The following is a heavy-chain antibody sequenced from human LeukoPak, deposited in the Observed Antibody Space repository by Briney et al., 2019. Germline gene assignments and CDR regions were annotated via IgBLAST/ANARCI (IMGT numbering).Heavy chain of an antibody. J-gene: IGHJ4*02. CDR2: IGRTSVDK. V-gene: IGHV3-21*01. CDR1: GFSFNTYT. Sequence: PGGSLRLSCAGSGFSFNTYTMNWVRQAPGKGLEWISSIGRTSVDKYYAASVRGRFTISRDNSKNSLHVEMSSLRAEDTAVYYCVGGDSRELWGQGTLVTVSS. D-gene: IGHD3-22*01. CDR3: VGGDSREL.